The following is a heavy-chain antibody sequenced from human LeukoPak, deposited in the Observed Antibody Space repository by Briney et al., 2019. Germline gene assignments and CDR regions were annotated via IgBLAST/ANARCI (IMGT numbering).Heavy chain of an antibody. Sequence: PGGSLRLSCAASGFTFSSYSMNWVRQAPGKGLEWVSYISDSGTTIYYADSVKGRFTISRSSAWCSLYLQMSSLRAEDTAVYYCARRTTIFGVGYYMDVWGKGTTVTVSS. CDR1: GFTFSSYS. D-gene: IGHD3-3*01. CDR3: ARRTTIFGVGYYMDV. V-gene: IGHV3-48*01. CDR2: ISDSGTTI. J-gene: IGHJ6*03.